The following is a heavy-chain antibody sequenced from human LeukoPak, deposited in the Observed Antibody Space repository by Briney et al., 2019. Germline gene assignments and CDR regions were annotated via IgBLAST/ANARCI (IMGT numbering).Heavy chain of an antibody. D-gene: IGHD3-22*01. V-gene: IGHV3-7*01. CDR1: GFTFSSYW. Sequence: GGSLRLSCAASGFTFSSYWMSLVRQAPGKGLEWVANIKQDGSEKYYVDSVKGRFTISRDNAKNSLYLQMNSLRAEDTAVYYCARLDSSGYYPTYYYYYGMDVWGQGTTVTVSS. J-gene: IGHJ6*02. CDR3: ARLDSSGYYPTYYYYYGMDV. CDR2: IKQDGSEK.